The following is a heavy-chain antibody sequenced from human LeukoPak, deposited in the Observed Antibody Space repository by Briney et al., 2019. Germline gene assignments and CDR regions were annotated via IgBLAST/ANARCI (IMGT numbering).Heavy chain of an antibody. CDR3: ARDHVVVVAATRNNWFDP. V-gene: IGHV4-39*07. D-gene: IGHD2-15*01. Sequence: SETLSLTCTVSSGSISSYYWGWIRQPPGKGLEWIGSIYYSGSTYYNPSLKSRVTISVDTSRNQFSLKLSSVTAADTAVYYCARDHVVVVAATRNNWFDPWGQGTLVTVSS. CDR2: IYYSGST. J-gene: IGHJ5*02. CDR1: SGSISSYY.